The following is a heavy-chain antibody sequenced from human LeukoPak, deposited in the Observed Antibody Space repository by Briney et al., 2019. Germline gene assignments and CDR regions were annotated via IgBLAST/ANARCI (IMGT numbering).Heavy chain of an antibody. V-gene: IGHV1-46*01. CDR2: INPSGGST. CDR1: GYTFISYY. J-gene: IGHJ4*02. CDR3: ARGSGSSPDY. Sequence: ASVKVSCKASGYTFISYYMHWVRQAPGQGPEWMGIINPSGGSTIYAQKFQGRVTMTRDTSTSTIYMELSSLRSEDTAVYYCARGSGSSPDYWGQGTLVTVSS. D-gene: IGHD1-26*01.